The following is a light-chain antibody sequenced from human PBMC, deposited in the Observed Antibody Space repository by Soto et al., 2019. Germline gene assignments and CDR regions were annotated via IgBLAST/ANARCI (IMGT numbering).Light chain of an antibody. J-gene: IGKJ5*01. CDR3: QQYDNLPIT. V-gene: IGKV1-33*01. Sequence: DIQMTQSPSSLSASVGDRVTITCQASQDISNYLNWYQQKPGKAPKLLIYDASNLETGVPSRFSGSGSGTYFTFTISSLQPEDIATYYCQQYDNLPITFGQATPLEIK. CDR1: QDISNY. CDR2: DAS.